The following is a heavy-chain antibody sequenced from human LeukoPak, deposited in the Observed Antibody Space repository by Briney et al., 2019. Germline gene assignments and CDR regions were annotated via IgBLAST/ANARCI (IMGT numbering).Heavy chain of an antibody. CDR1: GYTFTSYG. V-gene: IGHV1-18*04. CDR2: ISACNGNT. CDR3: ARAYTAMVSFDY. D-gene: IGHD5-18*01. J-gene: IGHJ4*02. Sequence: ASVKVSCKASGYTFTSYGISWVRQAPGQGLEWMGWISACNGNTNYAQKLQGRVTMTTDTSTSTAYMELRSLRSDDTAVYYCARAYTAMVSFDYWGQGTLVTVSS.